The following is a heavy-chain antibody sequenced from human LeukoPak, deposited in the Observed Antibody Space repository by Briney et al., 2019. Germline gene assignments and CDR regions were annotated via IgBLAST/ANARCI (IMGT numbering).Heavy chain of an antibody. CDR2: IIPILGIA. V-gene: IGHV1-69*04. D-gene: IGHD5-12*01. Sequence: GASVKVSCKASGGSFSSYAISWVRQAPGQGLEWMGRIIPILGIANYAQKFQGRVTITADKSTSTAYMELSSLRSEDTAVYYCARREGHSGYDPAFDYWGQGTLVTVSS. CDR3: ARREGHSGYDPAFDY. J-gene: IGHJ4*02. CDR1: GGSFSSYA.